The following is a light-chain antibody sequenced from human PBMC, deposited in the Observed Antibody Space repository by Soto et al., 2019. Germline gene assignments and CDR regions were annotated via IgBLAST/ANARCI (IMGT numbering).Light chain of an antibody. CDR3: GTWDSSLSAVV. J-gene: IGLJ3*02. CDR1: SSNIGYNH. Sequence: QPVLTQPPSVSAAPGQKVTISCSGTSSNIGYNHVSWYQHLPGTAPKLLIYDSNKRPSGIPDRFSGSKSGTSATLGITGLQTGDEADYYCGTWDSSLSAVVFGGGTKVTVL. CDR2: DSN. V-gene: IGLV1-51*01.